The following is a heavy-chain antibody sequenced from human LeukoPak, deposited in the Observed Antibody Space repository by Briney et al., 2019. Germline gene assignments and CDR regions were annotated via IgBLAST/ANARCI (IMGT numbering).Heavy chain of an antibody. V-gene: IGHV1-2*02. CDR3: ATQYYYDSSGYPSA. J-gene: IGHJ5*02. CDR2: INPYSGGT. CDR1: GYTFTGYY. D-gene: IGHD3-22*01. Sequence: GASVKVSCKASGYTFTGYYMHWVRQAPGQGLEWMGWINPYSGGTNYAQKFQGRVTVTRDTSISTAYMDLSRLRSDDTALYYCATQYYYDSSGYPSAWGQGTLVTVSS.